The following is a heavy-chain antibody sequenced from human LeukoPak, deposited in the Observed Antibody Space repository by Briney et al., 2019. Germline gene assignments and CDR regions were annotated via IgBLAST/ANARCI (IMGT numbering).Heavy chain of an antibody. V-gene: IGHV3-21*01. CDR2: ITSTSSYI. Sequence: PGGSLRLSCAASGFTFSSYTMNWVRQAPGKGLEWVSSITSTSSYIFYADSVKGRFTISRDNAKNSLYLQMNSLTAEDAAVYYCARDTDFTAGNDYWSQGTLVTVSS. CDR3: ARDTDFTAGNDY. J-gene: IGHJ4*02. CDR1: GFTFSSYT. D-gene: IGHD3-3*01.